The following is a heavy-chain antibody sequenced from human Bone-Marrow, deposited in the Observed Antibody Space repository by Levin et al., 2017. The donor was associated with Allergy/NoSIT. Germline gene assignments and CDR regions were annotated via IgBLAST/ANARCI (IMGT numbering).Heavy chain of an antibody. CDR1: GFSFSNYG. Sequence: PGGSLRLSCEASGFSFSNYGMHWVRQAPGKGLEWVSLIWYDGSKILYADSLKGRVTVSRDNSKNTLYLQMNSLRAEDTGVYYCAREWPRGMSSLGGAEFHYWGQGTLVTVSS. CDR2: IWYDGSKI. D-gene: IGHD1-26*01. V-gene: IGHV3-33*01. CDR3: AREWPRGMSSLGGAEFHY. J-gene: IGHJ4*02.